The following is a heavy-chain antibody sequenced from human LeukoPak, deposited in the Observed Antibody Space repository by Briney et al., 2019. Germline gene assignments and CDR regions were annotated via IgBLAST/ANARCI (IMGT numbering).Heavy chain of an antibody. Sequence: PSETLSLTCDVTGGSIRSSNWWSWVRQPPGKGLEWIGEIYHSGSTNYNPSLKSRVTISVDKSKNQFSLKLSSVTAADTAVYYCAIGGNPNWFDPWGQGTLVTVSS. CDR3: AIGGNPNWFDP. V-gene: IGHV4-4*02. D-gene: IGHD4-23*01. CDR2: IYHSGST. J-gene: IGHJ5*02. CDR1: GGSIRSSNW.